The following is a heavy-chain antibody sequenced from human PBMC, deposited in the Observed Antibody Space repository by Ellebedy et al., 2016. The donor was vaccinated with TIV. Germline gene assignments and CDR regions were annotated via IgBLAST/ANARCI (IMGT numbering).Heavy chain of an antibody. CDR3: ARGKSGTYIHHAFDQ. J-gene: IGHJ4*02. CDR2: FGVSGDTT. CDR1: GFTFSTYA. Sequence: GESLKISCAASGFTFSTYAMSWVRQAPGKGLEWVSGFGVSGDTTYYADSVKGRFTISRDNSRNTLSLEMNSLTAEDTAMYYCARGKSGTYIHHAFDQWGQGTLVTVSS. D-gene: IGHD1-14*01. V-gene: IGHV3-23*01.